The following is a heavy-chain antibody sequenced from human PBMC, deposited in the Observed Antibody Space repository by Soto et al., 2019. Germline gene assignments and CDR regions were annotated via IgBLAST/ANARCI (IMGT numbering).Heavy chain of an antibody. Sequence: SETLSLTCAVSGGSISSGGYSWSWIRQPPGKGLEWIGYIYHSGSTYYNPSLKSRVTISVDRSKNQFSLKLSSVTAADTAVYYCARSLNLYCSGGSCYGWFDPWGQGTLVTVSS. CDR2: IYHSGST. CDR3: ARSLNLYCSGGSCYGWFDP. V-gene: IGHV4-30-2*01. CDR1: GGSISSGGYS. D-gene: IGHD2-15*01. J-gene: IGHJ5*02.